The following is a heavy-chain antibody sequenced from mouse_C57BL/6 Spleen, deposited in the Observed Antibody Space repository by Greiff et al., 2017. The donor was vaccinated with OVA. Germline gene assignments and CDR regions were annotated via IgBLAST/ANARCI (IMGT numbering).Heavy chain of an antibody. CDR1: GYTFTDYY. D-gene: IGHD1-1*01. J-gene: IGHJ2*01. V-gene: IGHV1-77*01. CDR2: IGPGSGST. Sequence: VQLQQSGAELVKPGASVKLSCKASGYTFTDYYMNWVKQRPGQGLEWIGKIGPGSGSTYYNEKFKGKATLTADKSSSTAYMQLSSLTSEDSAVYFCARFTTVVASDYWGQGTTLTVSS. CDR3: ARFTTVVASDY.